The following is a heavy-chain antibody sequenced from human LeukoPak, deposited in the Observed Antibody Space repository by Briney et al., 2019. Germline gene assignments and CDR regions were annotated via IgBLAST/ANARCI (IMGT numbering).Heavy chain of an antibody. D-gene: IGHD3-16*01. CDR3: AKEGWGHGLSDWYFDL. V-gene: IGHV3-43*02. CDR2: ISGDGGSK. CDR1: GFTFDDYA. Sequence: GGSLRLSCAASGFTFDDYAMHWVRQAPGKGLEWVSLISGDGGSKYYADSVKGRFTISRDNNKNSLYLEMSSLRTEDTGSYYCAKEGWGHGLSDWYFDLWGRGTLVTVSS. J-gene: IGHJ2*01.